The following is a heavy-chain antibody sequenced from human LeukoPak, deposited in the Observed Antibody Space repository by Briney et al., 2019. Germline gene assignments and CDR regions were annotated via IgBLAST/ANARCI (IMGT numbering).Heavy chain of an antibody. CDR2: VKPDGSQK. CDR1: GFTFSTYW. Sequence: PGGSLRLSCASSGFTFSTYWMSWVRQAPGKGLEWVAKVKPDGSQKDYVDSVKGRFTISRDNAKNSLCLQMNSLRAEDTAVYYCAREPRALRYDSSGDYRGQGTLVTVSS. J-gene: IGHJ4*02. CDR3: AREPRALRYDSSGDY. V-gene: IGHV3-7*01. D-gene: IGHD3-22*01.